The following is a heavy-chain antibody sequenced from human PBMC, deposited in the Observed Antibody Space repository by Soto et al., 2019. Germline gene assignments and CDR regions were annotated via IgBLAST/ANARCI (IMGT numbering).Heavy chain of an antibody. D-gene: IGHD3-3*01. V-gene: IGHV3-53*01. CDR3: ARGHPGVDVTAPSY. J-gene: IGHJ4*02. Sequence: GGSLRLSCAASGVTVTSGSMSWVRQAPGRGLEWVSVIYSGGGTYYTDSVRGRFTISRDNSKNTLYLQMNSLRAEDTAVYYCARGHPGVDVTAPSYWGQGTLVTVSS. CDR1: GVTVTSGS. CDR2: IYSGGGT.